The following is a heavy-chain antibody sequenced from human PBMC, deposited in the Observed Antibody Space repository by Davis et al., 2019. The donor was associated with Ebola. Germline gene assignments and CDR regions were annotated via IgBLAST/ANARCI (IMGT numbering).Heavy chain of an antibody. D-gene: IGHD6-19*01. Sequence: GGSLRLSCAASGFTFSSNSMNWVRQAPGKGLEWVAIISYDGNSEYYAVSVKGRFTISRDRSKNMMYLQMNSLRPDDTAVYYCARDQGAVAGGGLDYWGQGTLVTVSS. CDR2: ISYDGNSE. V-gene: IGHV3-30*03. CDR3: ARDQGAVAGGGLDY. J-gene: IGHJ4*02. CDR1: GFTFSSNS.